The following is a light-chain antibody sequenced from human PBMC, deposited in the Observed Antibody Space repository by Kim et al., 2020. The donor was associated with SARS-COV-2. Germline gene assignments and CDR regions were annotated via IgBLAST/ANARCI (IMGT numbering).Light chain of an antibody. CDR1: QSVSSY. CDR2: DAS. CDR3: LSRSCWPPYT. V-gene: IGKV3-11*01. J-gene: IGKJ2*01. Sequence: EIVLTQSPATLSLSPGERATISCRASQSVSSYLVWYEQKHGQAPRLLIYDASNRATGIHARFIGSGSGTDITLSISSLEPEDFAVYYCLSRSCWPPYTFGQGTKL.